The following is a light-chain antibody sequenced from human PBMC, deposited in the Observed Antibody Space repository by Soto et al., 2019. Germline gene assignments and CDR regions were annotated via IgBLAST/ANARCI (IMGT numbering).Light chain of an antibody. CDR3: SSYAGSNNFV. Sequence: QSVLTPPPSASGSPGQSVTISCTGTSSVVGGYNYVSWCQQHPGKAPKLMIYEVSKRPSGVPDRFSGSKSGNTASLTVSGLQAEDETDYYCSSYAGSNNFVFGTGTKVTVL. V-gene: IGLV2-8*01. CDR2: EVS. CDR1: SSVVGGYNY. J-gene: IGLJ1*01.